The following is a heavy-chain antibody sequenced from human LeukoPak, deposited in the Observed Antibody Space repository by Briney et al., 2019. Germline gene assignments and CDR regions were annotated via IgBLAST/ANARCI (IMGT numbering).Heavy chain of an antibody. CDR3: ARVYYDSSGYSDYFDY. Sequence: PSETLSLTCAVYGGSFSGYYWSWIRQPPGKGLEWVGEINHSGSTNYNPSLKSRVTISVDTSKNQFSLKLGSVTAADTAVYYCARVYYDSSGYSDYFDYWGQGTLVTVSS. CDR2: INHSGST. CDR1: GGSFSGYY. J-gene: IGHJ4*02. V-gene: IGHV4-34*01. D-gene: IGHD3-22*01.